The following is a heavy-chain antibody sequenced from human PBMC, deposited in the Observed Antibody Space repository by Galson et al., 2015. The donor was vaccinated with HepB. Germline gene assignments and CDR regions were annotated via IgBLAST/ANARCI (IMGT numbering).Heavy chain of an antibody. D-gene: IGHD1-26*01. CDR2: IWYDGTYK. Sequence: SLRLSCAASAFSFSSHGMHWVRQAPGKGLEWVAVIWYDGTYKFYADSVKGRFTISRDNSNNTLYLQMSSLRAEDTAVYFCERAGSHWEGDYWGQGTLVTVSS. CDR3: ERAGSHWEGDY. V-gene: IGHV3-33*01. J-gene: IGHJ4*02. CDR1: AFSFSSHG.